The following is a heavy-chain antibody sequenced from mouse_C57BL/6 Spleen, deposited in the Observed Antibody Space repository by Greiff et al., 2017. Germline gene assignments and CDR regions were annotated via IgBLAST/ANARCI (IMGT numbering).Heavy chain of an antibody. CDR1: GFTFSDYG. J-gene: IGHJ2*01. Sequence: EVNVVESGGGLVKPGGSLKLSCAASGFTFSDYGMHWVRQAPEKGLEWVAYISSGSSTIYYADTVKGRFTISRDNAKNTLFLQMTSLRSEDTAMYYCARNLYYGSSYGFDYWGQGTTLTVSS. D-gene: IGHD1-1*01. CDR2: ISSGSSTI. V-gene: IGHV5-17*01. CDR3: ARNLYYGSSYGFDY.